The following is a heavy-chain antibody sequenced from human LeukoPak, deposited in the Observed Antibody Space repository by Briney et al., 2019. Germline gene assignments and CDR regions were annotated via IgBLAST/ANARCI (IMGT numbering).Heavy chain of an antibody. CDR3: ARRGAAPMVQLEEDQTYYMDG. Sequence: SETLSLTCSVSGGSLSDYYWSWIRQPPGKGLEWIGYINYGGSTNYNPSLKSRVTMSVDTSKNQFFLNLSSVTAADTGVYYCARRGAAPMVQLEEDQTYYMDGWGTGTTVTVSS. CDR1: GGSLSDYY. D-gene: IGHD3-10*01. CDR2: INYGGST. J-gene: IGHJ6*03. V-gene: IGHV4-59*08.